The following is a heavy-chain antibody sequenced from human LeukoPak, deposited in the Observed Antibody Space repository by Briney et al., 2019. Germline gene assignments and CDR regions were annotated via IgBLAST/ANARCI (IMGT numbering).Heavy chain of an antibody. CDR1: GYTLTELS. CDR2: FDPEDGET. V-gene: IGHV1-24*01. D-gene: IGHD1-26*01. CDR3: ATYLQWELPPYFDY. Sequence: GASVKVSCKVSGYTLTELSMHWVRQAPGKRLEWMGGFDPEDGETIYAQKFQGRVTMTEDTSTDTAYMELSSLRSEDTAVYYCATYLQWELPPYFDYWGQGTLVTVSS. J-gene: IGHJ4*02.